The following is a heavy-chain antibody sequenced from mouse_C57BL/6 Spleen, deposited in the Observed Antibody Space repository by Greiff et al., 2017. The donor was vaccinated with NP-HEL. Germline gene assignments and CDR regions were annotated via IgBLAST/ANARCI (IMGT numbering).Heavy chain of an antibody. CDR1: GYSITSGYY. J-gene: IGHJ2*01. CDR3: ARSYGYDGGDY. D-gene: IGHD2-2*01. CDR2: ISYDGSN. Sequence: ESGPGLVKPSQSLSLTCSVTGYSITSGYYWNWIRQFPGNKLEWMGYISYDGSNNYNPSLKNRISISRDTSKNLFFLKLNSVTTEDTATYYCARSYGYDGGDYWGQGTTLTVSS. V-gene: IGHV3-6*01.